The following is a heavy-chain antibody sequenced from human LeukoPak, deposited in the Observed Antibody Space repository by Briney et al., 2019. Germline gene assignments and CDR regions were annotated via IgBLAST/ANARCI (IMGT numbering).Heavy chain of an antibody. D-gene: IGHD3-3*01. V-gene: IGHV4-4*09. Sequence: SETLSLTCTAPGRSISRYYWIWIRQPPGKGLEWIGYIYATGCTNYNLSLKSRVTISVDTPKNQLSLNLRCMTAAATAVYYCARGALSLRFLEGWGQGTLVTVSS. CDR2: IYATGCT. CDR3: ARGALSLRFLEG. J-gene: IGHJ4*02. CDR1: GRSISRYY.